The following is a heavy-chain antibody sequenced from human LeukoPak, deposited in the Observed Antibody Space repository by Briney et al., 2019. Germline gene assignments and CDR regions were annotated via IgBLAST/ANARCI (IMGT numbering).Heavy chain of an antibody. D-gene: IGHD1/OR15-1a*01. V-gene: IGHV3-30*02. CDR2: IRYDGSNK. CDR1: GFTFSSYG. J-gene: IGHJ4*02. CDR3: ANGAPITGKTGWDY. Sequence: GGSLRLSCAASGFTFSSYGMHWVRQAPGKGLEWVAFIRYDGSNKYYADSVKGRFTISRDNSKNTLYLQMNSLRAEDTAVYYCANGAPITGKTGWDYWGQGTLVTVSS.